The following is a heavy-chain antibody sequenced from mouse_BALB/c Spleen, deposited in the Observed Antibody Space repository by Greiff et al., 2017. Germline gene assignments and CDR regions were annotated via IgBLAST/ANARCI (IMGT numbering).Heavy chain of an antibody. V-gene: IGHV1S56*01. CDR3: ARENRHFDY. D-gene: IGHD2-14*01. CDR1: GYTFTSYY. CDR2: IYPGDGST. Sequence: QVQLQQSGPELVKPGASVKMSCKASGYTFTSYYIHWVKQRPGQGLEWIGWIYPGDGSTKYNEKFKGKTTLTADKSSSTAYMLLSSLTSEDSAIYFCARENRHFDYWGQGTTLTVSS. J-gene: IGHJ2*01.